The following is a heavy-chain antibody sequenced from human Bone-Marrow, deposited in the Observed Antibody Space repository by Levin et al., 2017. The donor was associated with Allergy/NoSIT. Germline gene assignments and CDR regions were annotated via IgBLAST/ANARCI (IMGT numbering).Heavy chain of an antibody. V-gene: IGHV4-34*01. J-gene: IGHJ5*02. D-gene: IGHD2-21*01. CDR3: ARTKLWRGGAFGFDP. Sequence: SETLSLTCAVYGGSFSGYYWSWIRQPPGKGLEWIGEINHSGSTNYNPSLKSRVTISVDTSKNQFSLKLSSVTAADTAVYYCARTKLWRGGAFGFDPWGQGTLVTVSS. CDR2: INHSGST. CDR1: GGSFSGYY.